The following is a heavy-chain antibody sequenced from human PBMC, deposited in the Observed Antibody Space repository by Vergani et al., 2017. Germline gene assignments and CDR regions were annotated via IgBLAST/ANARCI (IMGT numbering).Heavy chain of an antibody. CDR2: IIPILGIA. V-gene: IGHV1-69*02. CDR1: GGTFSSYT. D-gene: IGHD3-3*01. CDR3: ASGVVDGVYGMDV. J-gene: IGHJ6*02. Sequence: QVQLVQSGAEVKKPGSSVKVSCKASGGTFSSYTISWVRQAPGQGLEWMGRIIPILGIANYAPRFQGRVTITADKSTSTSYMELSSLRTEDTAVYYCASGVVDGVYGMDVWGQGTTVTVSS.